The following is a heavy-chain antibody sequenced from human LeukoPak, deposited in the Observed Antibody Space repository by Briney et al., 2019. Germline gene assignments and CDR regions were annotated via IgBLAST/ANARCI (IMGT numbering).Heavy chain of an antibody. CDR1: GDSFSSNSAA. Sequence: SQTLSLTCAISGDSFSSNSAAWNWIRQSPSRGLEWLGRTYYRSKWYNDYAVSVKSRITINPDTSKNQFSLQLNSVTPEDTAVYYCARINRLQLLDYYYYGMDVWGQGTTVTVSS. CDR3: ARINRLQLLDYYYYGMDV. CDR2: TYYRSKWYN. V-gene: IGHV6-1*01. J-gene: IGHJ6*02. D-gene: IGHD6-6*01.